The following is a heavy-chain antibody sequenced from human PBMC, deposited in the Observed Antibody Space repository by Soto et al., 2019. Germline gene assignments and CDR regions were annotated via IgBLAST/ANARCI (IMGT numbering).Heavy chain of an antibody. CDR3: ARAGYDYVWGSYRYNRGSIDP. J-gene: IGHJ5*02. CDR2: INHSGST. CDR1: GGSFSGYY. D-gene: IGHD3-16*02. V-gene: IGHV4-34*01. Sequence: SETLSLTCAVYGGSFSGYYWSWIRQPPGKGLEWIGEINHSGSTNYNPSLKSRVTISVDTSKNQFSLKLSSVTAADTAVYYCARAGYDYVWGSYRYNRGSIDPWGQGTLVTVSS.